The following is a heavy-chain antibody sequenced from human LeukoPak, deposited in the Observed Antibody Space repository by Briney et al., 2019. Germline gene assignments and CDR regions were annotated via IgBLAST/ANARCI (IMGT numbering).Heavy chain of an antibody. CDR1: GLTFSSYW. J-gene: IGHJ6*04. Sequence: PGGSLRLSCAVSGLTFSSYWMSWVRQAPGKGLEWVSYISSSGSTIYYADSVRGRFTISRDNAKNSLYLQMNSLRAEDTAVYYCAELGITMIGGVWGKGTTVTISS. CDR3: AELGITMIGGV. D-gene: IGHD3-10*02. CDR2: ISSSGSTI. V-gene: IGHV3-48*04.